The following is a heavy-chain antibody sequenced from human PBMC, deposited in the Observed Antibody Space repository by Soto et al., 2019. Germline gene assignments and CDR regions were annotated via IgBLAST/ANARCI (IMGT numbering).Heavy chain of an antibody. CDR2: ISGSGRST. J-gene: IGHJ4*02. CDR3: AKSDDSGYDPEAIDY. Sequence: GGSLRLSCAASGFTFSSYAMSWVRQAPGKGLEWVSAISGSGRSTYYADSVKGRFTISRDNSKNTLYLQMNSLRAEDTAVYYCAKSDDSGYDPEAIDYWGQGTLVTVSS. CDR1: GFTFSSYA. V-gene: IGHV3-23*01. D-gene: IGHD5-12*01.